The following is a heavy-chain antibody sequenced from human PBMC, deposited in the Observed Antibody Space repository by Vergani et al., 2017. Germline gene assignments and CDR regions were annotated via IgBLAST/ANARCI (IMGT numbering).Heavy chain of an antibody. CDR3: AVQYSSDSEQESGNY. Sequence: QVQLVESGGGVVQPGRSLRLSCAASGFTFSSYTISWVRQAPGQGLEWMGRIIPILGIANYAQKFQGRVTITADKSTSTAYMELSSLRSEDTAVYYCAVQYSSDSEQESGNYWGQGTLVTVSS. CDR2: IIPILGIA. CDR1: GFTFSSYT. D-gene: IGHD2-15*01. J-gene: IGHJ4*02. V-gene: IGHV1-69*09.